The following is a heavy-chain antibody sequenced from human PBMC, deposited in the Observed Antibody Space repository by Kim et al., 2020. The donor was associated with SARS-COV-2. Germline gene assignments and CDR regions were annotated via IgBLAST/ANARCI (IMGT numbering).Heavy chain of an antibody. CDR1: GGSISGSSFY. CDR3: ARHFGLGIYSFASLSTSYNWFDP. CDR2: IYYTGGT. J-gene: IGHJ5*02. V-gene: IGHV4-39*01. Sequence: SETLSLTCTVSGGSISGSSFYWAWIRQSPGKGLEWLGSIYYTGGTYYNPSLKSRVTISMDTSKNQFSLKVKSVSAADTAVFFCARHFGLGIYSFASLSTSYNWFDPWGQGTLVTVSS. D-gene: IGHD5-12*01.